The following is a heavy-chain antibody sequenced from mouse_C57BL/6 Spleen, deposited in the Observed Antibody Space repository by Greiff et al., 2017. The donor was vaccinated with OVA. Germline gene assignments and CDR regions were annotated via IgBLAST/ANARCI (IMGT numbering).Heavy chain of an antibody. J-gene: IGHJ2*01. CDR2: ISSGSSTI. Sequence: EVKLMESGGGLVKPGGSLKLSCAASGFTFSDYGMHWVRQAPEKGLEWVAYISSGSSTIYYADTVKGRFTISRDNAKNTLFLQMTSLRSEDTAMYYCARNGPDGYFDYWGQGTTLTVSS. D-gene: IGHD2-3*01. CDR1: GFTFSDYG. CDR3: ARNGPDGYFDY. V-gene: IGHV5-17*01.